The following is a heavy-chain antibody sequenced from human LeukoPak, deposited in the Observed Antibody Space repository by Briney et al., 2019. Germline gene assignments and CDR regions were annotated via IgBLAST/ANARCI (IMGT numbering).Heavy chain of an antibody. D-gene: IGHD7-27*01. J-gene: IGHJ4*02. Sequence: SGGSLRLSCVASGFTFSSYAMSWGRKAPGKGLEWVSTITGSCGNTFYAGPVKVRFAVSRDNSKNTLYLQMNSLRAEDTAVYYCAKTGQFDYWGQGTLVTVSS. CDR1: GFTFSSYA. CDR3: AKTGQFDY. CDR2: ITGSCGNT. V-gene: IGHV3-23*01.